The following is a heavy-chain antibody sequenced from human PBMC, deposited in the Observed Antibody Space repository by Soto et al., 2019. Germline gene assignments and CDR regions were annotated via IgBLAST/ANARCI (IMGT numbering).Heavy chain of an antibody. J-gene: IGHJ4*02. V-gene: IGHV1-3*01. Sequence: RQWAHHATEKRLEWMGWINAGNGNTKYSQKFQGRVTITRDTSASTAYMELSSLRSEDTAVYYCARGVLRYDFWSGYPGSFDYWGQGPLVTVSS. D-gene: IGHD3-3*01. CDR2: INAGNGNT. CDR3: ARGVLRYDFWSGYPGSFDY.